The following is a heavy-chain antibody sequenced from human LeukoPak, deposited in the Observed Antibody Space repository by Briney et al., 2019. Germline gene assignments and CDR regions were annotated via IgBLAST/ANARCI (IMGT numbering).Heavy chain of an antibody. J-gene: IGHJ4*02. CDR3: ARDPTRYSYADWCFDY. D-gene: IGHD5-18*01. CDR1: GFTFSDYY. CDR2: ISSSGSTI. Sequence: GGSLRLSCAASGFTFSDYYMRWIRQAPGKGLEWVSYISSSGSTIYYADSVKGRFTISRDNAKNSLYLQMNSLRAEDTAVYYCARDPTRYSYADWCFDYWGQGTLVTVSS. V-gene: IGHV3-11*04.